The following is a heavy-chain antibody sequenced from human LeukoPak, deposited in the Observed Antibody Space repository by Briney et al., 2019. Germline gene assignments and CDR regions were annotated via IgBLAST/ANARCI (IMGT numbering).Heavy chain of an antibody. J-gene: IGHJ5*02. CDR2: IYTSGST. CDR1: GGSISSGSYY. CDR3: ARVPGAYYDVLIGFGSGWFDP. Sequence: PSETLSLTCTVSGGSISSGSYYWSWIRQPAGKGLEWIGCIYTSGSTNYNPSLKSRVTISVDTSKNQFSLRVRSVTAADTAVYYCARVPGAYYDVLIGFGSGWFDPWGQGILVTVSS. V-gene: IGHV4-61*02. D-gene: IGHD3-9*01.